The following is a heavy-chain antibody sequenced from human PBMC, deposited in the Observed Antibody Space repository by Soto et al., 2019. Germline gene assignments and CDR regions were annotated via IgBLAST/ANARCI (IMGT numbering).Heavy chain of an antibody. D-gene: IGHD2-21*02. J-gene: IGHJ3*01. CDR2: IRYSGKT. CDR3: ARFQYTVVTPFDL. V-gene: IGHV4-59*01. Sequence: QVPLQESGPGLVEPSETLSLTCTVSGGSLTNYFWTWIRQSPGKGLEWIAYIRYSGKTDYNPSLKSPVTISLDTPKNQFSLKLTSVTAADTAMYYCARFQYTVVTPFDLWGQGTMVIVSS. CDR1: GGSLTNYF.